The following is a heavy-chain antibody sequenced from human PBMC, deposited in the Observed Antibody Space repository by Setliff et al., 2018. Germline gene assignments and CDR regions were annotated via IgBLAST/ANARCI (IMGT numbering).Heavy chain of an antibody. CDR3: ARGETLNTYLYTFGGVIVAAEYFQH. V-gene: IGHV1-2*06. CDR1: GYIFTDYY. J-gene: IGHJ1*01. Sequence: ASVKVSCKASGYIFTDYYMHWVRQAPGQELGWMGRINPNSGGTNYAQKFQGRVTMTRDTFISTAYMELSRLRSDDTAVYYCARGETLNTYLYTFGGVIVAAEYFQHWGQGTLVTVSS. CDR2: INPNSGGT. D-gene: IGHD3-16*02.